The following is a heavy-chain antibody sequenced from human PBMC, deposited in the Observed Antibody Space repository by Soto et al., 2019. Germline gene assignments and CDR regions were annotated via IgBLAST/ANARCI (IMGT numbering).Heavy chain of an antibody. J-gene: IGHJ4*02. D-gene: IGHD1-20*01. V-gene: IGHV3-33*06. Sequence: PGGSLSLSCAASGFTFGTYAMHWVRQAPGKGLEWVAGIWYDGSVKNYADSVKGRFSISRDNSQNTVYLQMNTLRAEDTAVYYCAKDESITGTTGVLDCWGQGTLVTVSS. CDR3: AKDESITGTTGVLDC. CDR1: GFTFGTYA. CDR2: IWYDGSVK.